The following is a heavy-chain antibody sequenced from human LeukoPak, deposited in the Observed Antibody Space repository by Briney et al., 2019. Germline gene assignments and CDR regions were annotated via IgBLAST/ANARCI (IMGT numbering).Heavy chain of an antibody. D-gene: IGHD3-9*01. CDR2: IYWDDDK. CDR1: GFSFSSSGVG. J-gene: IGHJ4*02. Sequence: ESGPTLVKPTQTLTLTCIFSGFSFSSSGVGVGWIRQPPGKALEWLALIYWDDDKRYSPSLKNRLTITKDTSKNQVVLTMINMDPVDTATYSCVHSRSAGYDTLTGYYRTLFDYWGQGTLVTVSS. V-gene: IGHV2-5*02. CDR3: VHSRSAGYDTLTGYYRTLFDY.